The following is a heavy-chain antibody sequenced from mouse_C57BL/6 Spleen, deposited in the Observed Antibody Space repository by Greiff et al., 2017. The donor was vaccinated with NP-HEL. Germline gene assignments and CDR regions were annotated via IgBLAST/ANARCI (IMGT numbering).Heavy chain of an antibody. CDR1: GYAFSSSW. V-gene: IGHV1-82*01. D-gene: IGHD4-1*01. Sequence: VQLQQSGPELVKPGASVKISCKASGYAFSSSWMNWVKQRPGKGLEWIGRIYPGDGDTNYNGKFKGKATLTADKSSSTAYMQLSSLTSEDSAVYFCASPDLLGYAMDYWGQGTSVTVSS. CDR2: IYPGDGDT. CDR3: ASPDLLGYAMDY. J-gene: IGHJ4*01.